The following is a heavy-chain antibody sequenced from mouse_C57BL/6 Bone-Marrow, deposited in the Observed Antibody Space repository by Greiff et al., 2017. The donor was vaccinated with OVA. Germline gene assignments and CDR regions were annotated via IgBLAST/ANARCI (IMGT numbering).Heavy chain of an antibody. CDR2: IYPRSGNT. CDR1: GYTFTSYG. Sequence: QVQLQQSGAELARPGASVKLSCKASGYTFTSYGISWVKQSTGQGLEWIGEIYPRSGNTYYNEKFKGKATLTADKSSSTAYMQLNSLTSEDSAVYFCASRGIYYGSSYFDYWGQGTTLTVSS. D-gene: IGHD1-1*01. V-gene: IGHV1-81*01. J-gene: IGHJ2*01. CDR3: ASRGIYYGSSYFDY.